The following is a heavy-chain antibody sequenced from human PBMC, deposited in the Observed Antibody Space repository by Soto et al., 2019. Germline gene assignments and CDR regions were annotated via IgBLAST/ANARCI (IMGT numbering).Heavy chain of an antibody. CDR2: INPSGGST. J-gene: IGHJ6*03. Sequence: ASVTVALKSSLYTLTSHQMHRVRPAPGQGLEWMGIINPSGGSTSYAQKFRGRVTITRDTSTSTVYMELSSLRSEDTAVYYCASQPYYYYYMDVWGKGTTVTVSS. CDR1: LYTLTSHQ. CDR3: ASQPYYYYYMDV. V-gene: IGHV1-46*03.